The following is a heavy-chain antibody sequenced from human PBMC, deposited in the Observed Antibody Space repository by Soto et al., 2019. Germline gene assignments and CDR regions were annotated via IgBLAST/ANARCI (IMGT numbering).Heavy chain of an antibody. Sequence: QVQLQESGPGLVKPSETLSLTCTVSGGSISSYYWSWIRQPPGKGLEWIGSIYYIGSTNYNPSLKSRVTISVDTSKNQCSLRLSSVTAADTAVYYCARSPRSWFDPWGQGTLVTVSS. CDR3: ARSPRSWFDP. V-gene: IGHV4-59*12. J-gene: IGHJ5*02. CDR2: IYYIGST. CDR1: GGSISSYY.